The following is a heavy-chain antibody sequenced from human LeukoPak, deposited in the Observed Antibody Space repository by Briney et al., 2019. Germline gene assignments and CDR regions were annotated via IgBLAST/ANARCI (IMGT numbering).Heavy chain of an antibody. J-gene: IGHJ4*02. Sequence: ASVKVSCTASGYTFTSYGISWVRQAPGQGLEWMGWISAYNGNTNYAQKLQGRVTMTTDTSTSTAYMELRSLRSDDTAVYYCAREGTYDSSGYYYDYWGQGTLVTVSS. CDR3: AREGTYDSSGYYYDY. CDR1: GYTFTSYG. D-gene: IGHD3-22*01. V-gene: IGHV1-18*01. CDR2: ISAYNGNT.